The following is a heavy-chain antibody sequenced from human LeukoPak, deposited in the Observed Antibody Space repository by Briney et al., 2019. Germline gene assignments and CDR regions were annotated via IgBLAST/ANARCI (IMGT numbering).Heavy chain of an antibody. J-gene: IGHJ4*02. CDR1: GLTFSFYS. V-gene: IGHV3-48*01. D-gene: IGHD4-17*01. CDR2: ISSGGSSI. Sequence: GGSLRLSCAVSGLTFSFYSMHWVRQAPGRGLEWLSYISSGGSSIYYADSVKGRFTISRDNAQNSLYLQMNSLRAEDTAVYYCSKESLYGDYVVGYCGQGTLVTVSS. CDR3: SKESLYGDYVVGY.